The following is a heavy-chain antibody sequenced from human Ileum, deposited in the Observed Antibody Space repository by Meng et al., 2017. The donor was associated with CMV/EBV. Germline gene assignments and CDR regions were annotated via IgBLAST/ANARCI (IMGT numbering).Heavy chain of an antibody. V-gene: IGHV4-61*10. CDR3: ARGQSEYSGWSEDINF. CDR2: THDSSSH. CDR1: GFAMSGSDN. Sequence: GFAMSGSDNCRVRQAPGRKVLGGTGYTHDSSSHNYDDSVKSRFTISGDTSMNTLSLQLGSVSGADTAVYYCARGQSEYSGWSEDINFWGQGTLVTVSS. D-gene: IGHD6-19*01. J-gene: IGHJ4*02.